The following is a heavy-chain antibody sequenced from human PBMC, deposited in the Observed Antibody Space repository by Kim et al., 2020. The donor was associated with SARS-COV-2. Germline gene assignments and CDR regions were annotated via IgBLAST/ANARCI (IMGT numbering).Heavy chain of an antibody. V-gene: IGHV3-23*01. J-gene: IGHJ5*02. Sequence: SVKGRFTISRDNSKHTLYLQMNSLRAEDTAVYYCAKDPTLDEWGEDWFDPWGQGTLVTVSS. D-gene: IGHD3-16*01. CDR3: AKDPTLDEWGEDWFDP.